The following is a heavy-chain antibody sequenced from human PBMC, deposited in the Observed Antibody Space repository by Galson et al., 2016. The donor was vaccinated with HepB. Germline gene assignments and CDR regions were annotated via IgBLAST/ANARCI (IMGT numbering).Heavy chain of an antibody. CDR1: GFTFNNYA. Sequence: SLRLSCAASGFTFNNYAMNWVRQAPGKGLEWVSSVPFNAANTNYADSVKGRFTISRDNSKNPLYLQMNSLRAEDTAVYYCARGLARGSNWFDPWGQGTLVTVSS. V-gene: IGHV3-23*01. D-gene: IGHD3-10*01. CDR2: VPFNAANT. CDR3: ARGLARGSNWFDP. J-gene: IGHJ5*02.